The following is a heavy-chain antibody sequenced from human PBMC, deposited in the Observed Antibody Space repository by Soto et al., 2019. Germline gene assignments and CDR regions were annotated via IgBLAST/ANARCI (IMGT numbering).Heavy chain of an antibody. Sequence: EVQLVESGGGLVQPGGSLRLSCAASGFTFSSYWMSWVRQAPGKGLEWVANIKQYGSEKYYVDSVKGRFTISRDNAKNSLSLQMNSLRAEDTAVYYCAREGRYYDSGGMDVWGQGNTVTVSS. CDR2: IKQYGSEK. CDR1: GFTFSSYW. V-gene: IGHV3-7*01. D-gene: IGHD3-22*01. CDR3: AREGRYYDSGGMDV. J-gene: IGHJ6*02.